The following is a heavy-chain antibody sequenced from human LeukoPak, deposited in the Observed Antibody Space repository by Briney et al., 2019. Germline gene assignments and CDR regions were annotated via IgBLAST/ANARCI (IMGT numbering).Heavy chain of an antibody. CDR1: GGSISSGSYY. D-gene: IGHD2-2*01. J-gene: IGHJ5*02. V-gene: IGHV4-61*02. CDR3: ARYGPKPAATTGFDP. CDR2: IYTSGST. Sequence: SETLSLTCTVSGGSISSGSYYWSWIRQPAGKGLEWIGRIYTSGSTNYNPPLKSRVTISVDTSKNQFSLKLSSVTAADTAVYYCARYGPKPAATTGFDPWGQGTLVTVSS.